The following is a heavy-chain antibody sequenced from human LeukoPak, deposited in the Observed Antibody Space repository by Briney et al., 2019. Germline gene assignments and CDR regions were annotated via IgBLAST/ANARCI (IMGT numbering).Heavy chain of an antibody. V-gene: IGHV3-48*03. J-gene: IGHJ4*02. CDR1: GFTFSDHG. CDR3: ARDRSEDRFDY. CDR2: ISSSGSTI. D-gene: IGHD1-26*01. Sequence: GGSLRLSRAASGFTFSDHGMQWVRQAPGRGLEWVSFISSSGSTISYADSVKGRFTISRDNAKNSLYLQMNSLRGEDTALYYCARDRSEDRFDYWGQGTLVTVSS.